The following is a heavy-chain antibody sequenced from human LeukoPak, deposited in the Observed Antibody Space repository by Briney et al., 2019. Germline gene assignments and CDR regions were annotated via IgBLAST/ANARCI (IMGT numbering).Heavy chain of an antibody. V-gene: IGHV3-21*01. CDR3: ARAPRMYDSSGYPL. CDR1: GFTFSSYS. Sequence: GGSLRLSCAASGFTFSSYSMNWVRQAPGEGLEWVSSISSSSSYIYYADSVKGRFTISRDNAKNSLYLQMNSLRAEDTAVYYCARAPRMYDSSGYPLWGQGTLVTVSS. CDR2: ISSSSSYI. J-gene: IGHJ4*02. D-gene: IGHD3-22*01.